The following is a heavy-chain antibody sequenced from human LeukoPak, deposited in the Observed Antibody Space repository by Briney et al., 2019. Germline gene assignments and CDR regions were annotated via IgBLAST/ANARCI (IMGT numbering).Heavy chain of an antibody. CDR3: AKDSHYYYDSSGYYRFDY. V-gene: IGHV3-23*01. J-gene: IGHJ4*02. CDR2: ISGSGGST. D-gene: IGHD3-22*01. CDR1: GFTFSSYA. Sequence: TGGSLRLSCAASGFTFSSYAMSWVRRAPGKGLEWVSAISGSGGSTYYADSVKGRFTISRDNSKNTLYLQMNSLRAEDTAVYYCAKDSHYYYDSSGYYRFDYWGQGTLVTVSS.